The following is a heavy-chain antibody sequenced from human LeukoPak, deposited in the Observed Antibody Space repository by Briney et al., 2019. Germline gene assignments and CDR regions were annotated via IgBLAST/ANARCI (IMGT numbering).Heavy chain of an antibody. J-gene: IGHJ5*02. Sequence: ASVKVSCKASGGTFSSYAISWVRQAPGQGLEWMGRIIPIFGTANYAQKFQGRVTITTDESTSTAYMELSSLRSEDTAVYYCASTYSGYDWDQEWEYNWFDPWGQGTLVTVSS. V-gene: IGHV1-69*05. CDR2: IIPIFGTA. CDR1: GGTFSSYA. CDR3: ASTYSGYDWDQEWEYNWFDP. D-gene: IGHD5-12*01.